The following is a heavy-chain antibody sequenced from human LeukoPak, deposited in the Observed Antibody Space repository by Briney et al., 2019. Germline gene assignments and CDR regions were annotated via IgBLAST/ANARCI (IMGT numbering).Heavy chain of an antibody. V-gene: IGHV1-2*06. Sequence: GASVKVSCKASAYTFTAYYIHWVRQAPGHGLEWMGRINPNTGGTNYAQNFQGRVTMTRDTSISTAYMELSSLRSEDTAVYYCARDSGNYHYDMDVWGQGTTVIVSS. D-gene: IGHD3-10*01. J-gene: IGHJ6*02. CDR1: AYTFTAYY. CDR3: ARDSGNYHYDMDV. CDR2: INPNTGGT.